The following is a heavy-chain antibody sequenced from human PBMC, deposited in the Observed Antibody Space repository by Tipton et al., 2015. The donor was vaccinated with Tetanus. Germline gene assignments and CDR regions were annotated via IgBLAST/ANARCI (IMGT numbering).Heavy chain of an antibody. J-gene: IGHJ4*02. CDR1: GGSLRSGGYY. CDR3: ARGITMVRGVDY. V-gene: IGHV4-30-4*08. Sequence: TLSLTCTVSGGSLRSGGYYWSWIRQHPGQGLEWIGYIYYTGNTYYNPSLKSRVTLSVDTSKNQFSLKLSSVTAADTAVYYCARGITMVRGVDYWGQGTLVTVSS. D-gene: IGHD3-10*01. CDR2: IYYTGNT.